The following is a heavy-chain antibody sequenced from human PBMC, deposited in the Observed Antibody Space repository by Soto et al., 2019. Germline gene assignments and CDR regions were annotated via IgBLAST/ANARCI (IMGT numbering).Heavy chain of an antibody. Sequence: SETLSLTCTVSGGSISSSSYYWGWIRQPPGKGLEWIGSIYYSGSTYYNPSLKSRVTISVDTSKNQFSLKLSSVTAADTAVYYCAGGPPFFGGAFDIWGQGTMVTVSS. V-gene: IGHV4-39*01. J-gene: IGHJ3*02. CDR2: IYYSGST. CDR1: GGSISSSSYY. CDR3: AGGPPFFGGAFDI. D-gene: IGHD3-3*01.